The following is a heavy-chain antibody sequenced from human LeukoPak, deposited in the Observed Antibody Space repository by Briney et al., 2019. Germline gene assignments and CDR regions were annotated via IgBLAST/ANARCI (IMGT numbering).Heavy chain of an antibody. CDR1: GYTFTRYY. D-gene: IGHD3-22*01. V-gene: IGHV1-2*04. J-gene: IGHJ4*02. Sequence: ASVKVSCKASGYTFTRYYMHWVRQAPGQGLEWMGWINPSSGGTNYAQKFQGWVTMTRDTSISTAYMELSRLRSDDTAVYYCATNYDSSGYYLLTFDYWGQGTLVTVSS. CDR3: ATNYDSSGYYLLTFDY. CDR2: INPSSGGT.